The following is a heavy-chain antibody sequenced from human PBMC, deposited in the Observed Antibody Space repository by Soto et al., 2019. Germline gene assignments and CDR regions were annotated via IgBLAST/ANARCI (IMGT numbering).Heavy chain of an antibody. CDR3: ARDLGDSSSWPGFADY. CDR2: IYSDGST. D-gene: IGHD6-13*01. J-gene: IGHJ4*02. Sequence: EVQVVETGGGLIQPGGSLRLSCAASGLTVSTNYMSWVRQAPGKGLEWVSVIYSDGSTYYADSVKGRFTISRDNSKNTLYLQMNSLRAEDTAVYYCARDLGDSSSWPGFADYWGQGTLVTVSS. CDR1: GLTVSTNY. V-gene: IGHV3-53*02.